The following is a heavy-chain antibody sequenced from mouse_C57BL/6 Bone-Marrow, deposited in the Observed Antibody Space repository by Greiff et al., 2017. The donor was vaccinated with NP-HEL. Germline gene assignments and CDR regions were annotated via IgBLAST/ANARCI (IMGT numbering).Heavy chain of an antibody. V-gene: IGHV5-4*03. Sequence: EVKLVESGGGLVKPGGSLKLSCAASGFTFSSYAMSWVRQTPEKRLEWVATISDGGSYTYYPDNVKGRFTISRDNAKNNLYLQMSHLKSEDTAMYYCARAGSYGYFDVWGTGTTVTVSS. J-gene: IGHJ1*03. CDR1: GFTFSSYA. CDR2: ISDGGSYT. CDR3: ARAGSYGYFDV. D-gene: IGHD1-1*02.